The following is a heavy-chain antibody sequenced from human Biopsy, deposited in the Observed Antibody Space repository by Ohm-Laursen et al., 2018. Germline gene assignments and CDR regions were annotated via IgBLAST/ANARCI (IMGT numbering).Heavy chain of an antibody. D-gene: IGHD2-8*01. CDR3: AKCMTGGSNYYFHH. V-gene: IGHV3-23*01. J-gene: IGHJ4*02. Sequence: GSLRLSCLASGFTFSSYSMNWVRQAPGKGLEWVSAITTSGETTYYTDPVKGRFTISRDNSKNTLYLQMNSLRGEDTAVYYCAKCMTGGSNYYFHHCGQGTLVTVSS. CDR2: ITTSGETT. CDR1: GFTFSSYS.